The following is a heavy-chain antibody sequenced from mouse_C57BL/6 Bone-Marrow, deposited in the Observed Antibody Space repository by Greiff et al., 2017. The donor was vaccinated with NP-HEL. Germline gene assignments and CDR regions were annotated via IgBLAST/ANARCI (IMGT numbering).Heavy chain of an antibody. J-gene: IGHJ2*01. CDR2: INTSSGYT. D-gene: IGHD3-3*01. CDR1: GYTFTSYW. CDR3: ARGGPYFDY. V-gene: IGHV1-7*01. Sequence: QVQLQQSGAELAKPGASVKLSCKASGYTFTSYWMHWVKQRPGQGLEWIGYINTSSGYTKYNQKFKDKATLTAAKSSSTAYMQLSSLTYEDSAVYYCARGGPYFDYWGQGTTLTVSS.